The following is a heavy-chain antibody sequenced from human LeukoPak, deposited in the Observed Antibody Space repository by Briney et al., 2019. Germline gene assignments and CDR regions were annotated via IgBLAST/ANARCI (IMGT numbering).Heavy chain of an antibody. CDR3: AKSRIAAALFDY. CDR2: ISGSGGST. CDR1: GFTFSSYA. J-gene: IGHJ4*02. Sequence: GGSLRLSCAASGFTFSSYAMSWVRQAPGKGLEWVSAISGSGGSTYYADSVEGRFTISRDNSKNTLYLQMNSLRVEDTAVYYCAKSRIAAALFDYWGQGTLVTVSS. D-gene: IGHD6-13*01. V-gene: IGHV3-23*01.